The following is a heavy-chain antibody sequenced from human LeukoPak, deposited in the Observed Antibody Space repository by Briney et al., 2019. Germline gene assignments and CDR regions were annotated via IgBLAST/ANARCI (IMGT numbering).Heavy chain of an antibody. CDR1: GASISGYY. CDR3: AREHYGGNMDY. CDR2: MYYSGGT. J-gene: IGHJ4*02. D-gene: IGHD4-23*01. Sequence: SETLSLTCRVSGASISGYYWSWIRQPPGKGLEWIGHMYYSGGTTYNPSLKSRVSISLDTSKNQFSLKLSSVTAADTAVYYCAREHYGGNMDYWGQGTLVTVSS. V-gene: IGHV4-59*01.